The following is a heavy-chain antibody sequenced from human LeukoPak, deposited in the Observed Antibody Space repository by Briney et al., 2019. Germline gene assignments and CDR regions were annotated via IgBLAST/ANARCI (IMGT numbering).Heavy chain of an antibody. CDR3: ASGHSSSYYFDY. D-gene: IGHD6-6*01. J-gene: IGHJ4*02. CDR2: IIPLFGTA. V-gene: IGHV1-69*05. Sequence: SVKVSCKASGGTFSSYAISWVRQARGQGLEWMGGIIPLFGTANYAQKLQGRVTITKAESTSTAYMELSSLRSEDRAVYYCASGHSSSYYFDYWGQGTLVTVSS. CDR1: GGTFSSYA.